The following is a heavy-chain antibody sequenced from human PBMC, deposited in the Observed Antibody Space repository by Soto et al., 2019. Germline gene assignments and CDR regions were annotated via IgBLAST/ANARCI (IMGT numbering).Heavy chain of an antibody. J-gene: IGHJ4*02. V-gene: IGHV4-59*11. Sequence: QVQLQESRPGLVKPSETLSLTCTVSGGSINNHYWSWIRQPPGKGLEWIGYIYYSGSTNDNPSLKGRVTISVDTSKNQLSLNLPSLAAAETATYYCARANWNCEYWGQGTRVSVSS. D-gene: IGHD2-8*01. CDR1: GGSINNHY. CDR2: IYYSGST. CDR3: ARANWNCEY.